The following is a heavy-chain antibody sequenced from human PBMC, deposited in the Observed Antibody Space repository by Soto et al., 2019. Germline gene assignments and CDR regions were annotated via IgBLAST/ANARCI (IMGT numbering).Heavy chain of an antibody. CDR1: GYTLTELS. Sequence: SVKVSCKVSGYTLTELSMHRVRPAPGKGLEWMGGFDPEDGETIYAQKFQGRVTMTEDTSTDTAYMELSSLRSEDTAVYYCATYGLGTAGKYFECWGQGTLVTVSS. D-gene: IGHD1-1*01. CDR2: FDPEDGET. V-gene: IGHV1-24*01. J-gene: IGHJ4*02. CDR3: ATYGLGTAGKYFEC.